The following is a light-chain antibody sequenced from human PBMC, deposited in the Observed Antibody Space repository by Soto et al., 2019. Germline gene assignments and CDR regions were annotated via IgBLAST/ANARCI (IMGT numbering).Light chain of an antibody. CDR3: QQRDTWPPFT. CDR2: DAS. Sequence: EIVLTQSPATLSFSLGERATLSCRASQNIRNHLAWYQQKPGQAPRLLIYDASNRATGIPARFSGGGSGTDFSPTISSLEPEDFAVYYCQQRDTWPPFTFGPGTTVDMK. V-gene: IGKV3-11*01. CDR1: QNIRNH. J-gene: IGKJ3*01.